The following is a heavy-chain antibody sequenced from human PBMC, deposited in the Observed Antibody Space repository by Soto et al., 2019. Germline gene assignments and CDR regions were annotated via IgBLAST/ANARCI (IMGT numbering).Heavy chain of an antibody. CDR3: ARGAFFYAMAYLDY. CDR1: GGSVNSFH. CDR2: VYYTGST. J-gene: IGHJ4*02. Sequence: QVQLQESGPGLVKPSETLSLTCTVSGGSVNSFHWAWIRQPPGKGLEWIGYVYYTGSTNYNPSLRRRVTLSVDTSKGQFSLNLASVTAADTAVYYCARGAFFYAMAYLDYWGQGALVTVSS. V-gene: IGHV4-59*02. D-gene: IGHD2-8*01.